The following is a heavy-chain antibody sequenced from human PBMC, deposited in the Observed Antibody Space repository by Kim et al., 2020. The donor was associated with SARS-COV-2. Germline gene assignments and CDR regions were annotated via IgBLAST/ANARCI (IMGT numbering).Heavy chain of an antibody. CDR2: IYHSGST. CDR1: GGSISSSNW. V-gene: IGHV4-4*02. D-gene: IGHD3-9*01. Sequence: SETLSLTCAVSGGSISSSNWWSWVRQPPGKGLEWIGEIYHSGSTNYNPSLKSRVTISVDKSKNQFSLKLSSVTAADTAVYYCARVPAYDILTGYPYYFDYWGQGTLVTVSS. CDR3: ARVPAYDILTGYPYYFDY. J-gene: IGHJ4*02.